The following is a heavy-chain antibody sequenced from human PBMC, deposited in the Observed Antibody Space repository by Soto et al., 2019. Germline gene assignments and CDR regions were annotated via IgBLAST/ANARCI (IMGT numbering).Heavy chain of an antibody. J-gene: IGHJ2*01. CDR3: STLFPSLRSSAFYI. V-gene: IGHV4-30-2*05. Sequence: SETLSLNCAVSGGSISSGGYSSSWIRQPPGKGLEWIGYIYHSGSTYYNPSLKSRVTISVDTSKNQFSLKLSSVTAADTAVYSSSTLFPSLRSSAFYISGRGT. CDR1: GGSISSGGYS. D-gene: IGHD6-6*01. CDR2: IYHSGST.